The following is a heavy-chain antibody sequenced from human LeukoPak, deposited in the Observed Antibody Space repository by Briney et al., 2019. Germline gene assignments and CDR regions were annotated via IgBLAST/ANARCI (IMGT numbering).Heavy chain of an antibody. CDR2: MNPNSGNT. D-gene: IGHD3-16*02. CDR3: ARGMMITFGGVIVHDY. Sequence: GASVKVSCKASGYTFTIYDINWVRQATGQGLEWMGWMNPNSGNTGYAQKFQGRVTMTRNTSISTAYMELSSLRSEDTAVYYCARGMMITFGGVIVHDYWGQGTLVTVSS. J-gene: IGHJ4*02. CDR1: GYTFTIYD. V-gene: IGHV1-8*01.